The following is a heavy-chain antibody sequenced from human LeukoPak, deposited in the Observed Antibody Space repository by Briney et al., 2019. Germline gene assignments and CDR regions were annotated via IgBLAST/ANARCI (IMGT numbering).Heavy chain of an antibody. CDR2: ISASGGST. D-gene: IGHD6-6*01. CDR3: AKDRTTAARIFDY. Sequence: GGSLRLSCAASGFTFSSSAMSWVRQVPGKGLEWVSGISASGGSTYYADSVKGRFTISRDNSKNMLYLQMSSLRAEDTAVYYCAKDRTTAARIFDYWGQGTLVTVSS. CDR1: GFTFSSSA. J-gene: IGHJ4*02. V-gene: IGHV3-23*01.